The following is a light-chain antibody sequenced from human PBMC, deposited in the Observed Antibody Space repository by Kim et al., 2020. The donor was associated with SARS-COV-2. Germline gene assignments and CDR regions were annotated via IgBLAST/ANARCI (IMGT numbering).Light chain of an antibody. J-gene: IGLJ1*01. Sequence: QSALTQPASVSGSPGQSFTISCTGTTSDFGGYNYVSWYQQHPGKAPKLIIYEVNDRPPGVSNRFSGYKSGNTASLTISGLQAEDEADYYCSSYTSTSTLVFGTGTKVTVL. CDR3: SSYTSTSTLV. CDR1: TSDFGGYNY. CDR2: EVN. V-gene: IGLV2-14*01.